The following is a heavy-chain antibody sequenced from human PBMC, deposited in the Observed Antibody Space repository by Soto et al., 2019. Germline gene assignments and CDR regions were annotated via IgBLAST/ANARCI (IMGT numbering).Heavy chain of an antibody. CDR1: GGSFSGYY. D-gene: IGHD3-10*01. J-gene: IGHJ4*02. CDR2: INHSGST. CDR3: AREKITALFEY. V-gene: IGHV4-34*01. Sequence: TSETLSLTCAVYGGSFSGYYWTWIRQPPGTGLEWIGEINHSGSTNYNPSLKSRVTISVDTSKNQFSLKLTSVTAADTAVYYCAREKITALFEYGGQETLFPVSS.